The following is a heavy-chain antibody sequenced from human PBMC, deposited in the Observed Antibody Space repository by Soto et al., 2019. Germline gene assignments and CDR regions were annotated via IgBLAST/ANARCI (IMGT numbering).Heavy chain of an antibody. Sequence: QVQLVQSGAEVKKPGASVKVSCKASGYTFTSYGISWVRQAPGQGLEWMGWISAYNGNTNYAQKLQGRVTMTTDTSTSTAYMELRSRRSDDTAVYYCARDSDEGGYYYYYYMDVWSKGTTVTVSS. CDR3: ARDSDEGGYYYYYYMDV. CDR2: ISAYNGNT. V-gene: IGHV1-18*01. CDR1: GYTFTSYG. J-gene: IGHJ6*03.